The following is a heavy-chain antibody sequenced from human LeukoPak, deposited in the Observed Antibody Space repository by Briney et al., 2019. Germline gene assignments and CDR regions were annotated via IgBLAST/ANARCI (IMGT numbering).Heavy chain of an antibody. Sequence: GGSLRLSCVVSGFTFSSFAMHWVRQAPGKGLVWVSVTSYDGSKKYYADSVKGRFTISRDNAKNTLYLQMNSLRAEDTAVYYCAQDYTGDPPNFHYWGQGTLITVSS. CDR2: TSYDGSKK. CDR3: AQDYTGDPPNFHY. J-gene: IGHJ4*02. CDR1: GFTFSSFA. V-gene: IGHV3-30-3*02. D-gene: IGHD2-8*02.